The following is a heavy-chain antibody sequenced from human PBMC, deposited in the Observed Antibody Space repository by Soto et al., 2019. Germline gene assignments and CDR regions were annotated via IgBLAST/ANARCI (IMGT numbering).Heavy chain of an antibody. CDR1: GFTFSSYG. J-gene: IGHJ6*02. CDR3: ARDMVVAATRNWFYYYGMDV. D-gene: IGHD2-15*01. CDR2: IWYDGSNK. V-gene: IGHV3-33*01. Sequence: VGSLRLSCAASGFTFSSYGMHWVRQAPGKGLEWVAVIWYDGSNKYYADSVKGRFTISRDNSKNTLYLQMNSLRAEDTAVYYCARDMVVAATRNWFYYYGMDVCGQGTTVTVSS.